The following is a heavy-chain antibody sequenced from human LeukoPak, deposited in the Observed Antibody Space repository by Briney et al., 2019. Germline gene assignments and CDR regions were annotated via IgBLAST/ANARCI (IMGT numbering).Heavy chain of an antibody. Sequence: SETLSLTCAVYGGSFSGYYWSWIRQPPGKGLEWIGEINHSGSTNYNPSLKSRVTISVDTSKNQFSLKLSSVTAADTAVYYCARGTSGWFDPWGQGTLVTVSS. J-gene: IGHJ5*02. V-gene: IGHV4-34*01. CDR2: INHSGST. CDR3: ARGTSGWFDP. CDR1: GGSFSGYY. D-gene: IGHD6-25*01.